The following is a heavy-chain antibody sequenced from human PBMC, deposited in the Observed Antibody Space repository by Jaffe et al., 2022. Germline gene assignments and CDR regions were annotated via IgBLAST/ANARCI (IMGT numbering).Heavy chain of an antibody. CDR3: AKPDTYYDYIWGSYRTYYFDY. CDR2: IRYDGSNK. J-gene: IGHJ4*02. CDR1: GFTFSSYG. Sequence: QVQLVESGGGVVQPGGSLRLSCAASGFTFSSYGMHWVRQAPGKGLEWVAFIRYDGSNKYYADSVKGRFTISRDNSKNTLYLQMNSLRAEDTAVYYCAKPDTYYDYIWGSYRTYYFDYWGQGTLVTVSS. D-gene: IGHD3-16*02. V-gene: IGHV3-30*02.